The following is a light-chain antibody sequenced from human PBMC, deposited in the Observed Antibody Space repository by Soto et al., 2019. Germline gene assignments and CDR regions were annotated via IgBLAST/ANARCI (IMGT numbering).Light chain of an antibody. J-gene: IGKJ4*01. CDR3: QQRSNWLLT. CDR1: QSVSGY. CDR2: DAS. Sequence: PGERATLSCRASQSVSGYLAWYQHKHGQSHRLLIYDASNMGTVIPARFIGSGSGTDFTLTISSLEPEDFAVYYCQQRSNWLLTFGGGTKVDI. V-gene: IGKV3-11*01.